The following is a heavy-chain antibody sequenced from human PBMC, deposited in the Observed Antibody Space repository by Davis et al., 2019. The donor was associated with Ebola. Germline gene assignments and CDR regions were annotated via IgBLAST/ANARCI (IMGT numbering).Heavy chain of an antibody. CDR1: GGSISSGSYY. CDR2: IYTSGST. CDR3: AREYGDFDY. V-gene: IGHV4-61*09. Sequence: LRLSCTVSGGSISSGSYYWSWIRQPAGKGLEWIGHIYTSGSTNYNPSLKSRVTISVDTSKNQFSLKLSSVTAADTAVYYCAREYGDFDYWGQGILVTVSS. D-gene: IGHD4-17*01. J-gene: IGHJ4*02.